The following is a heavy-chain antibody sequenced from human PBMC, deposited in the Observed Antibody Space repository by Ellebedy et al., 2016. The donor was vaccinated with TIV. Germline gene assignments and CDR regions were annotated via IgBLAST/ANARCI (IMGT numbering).Heavy chain of an antibody. V-gene: IGHV3-13*01. Sequence: GESLKISXAASGFTFSSYDMHWVRQATGKGLEWVSAIGTAGDTYYPGSVKGRFTISRENAKNSLYLQMNSLRAGDTAVYYCARDWILRFLEWLRGYYNWFNPWGQGTLVTVSS. CDR3: ARDWILRFLEWLRGYYNWFNP. CDR2: IGTAGDT. J-gene: IGHJ5*02. D-gene: IGHD3-3*01. CDR1: GFTFSSYD.